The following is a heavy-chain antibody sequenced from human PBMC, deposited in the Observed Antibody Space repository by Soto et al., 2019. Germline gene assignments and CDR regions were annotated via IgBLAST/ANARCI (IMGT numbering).Heavy chain of an antibody. Sequence: QVQLVQSGAEVKKPGSSVKVSCKASGGTFSSYAISWVRQAPGQGLEWMGGIIPIFGTANYAQKFQGRVTITADESTSTAYMELSRLISEYTAVYYCASIRYSSRRGWFEPWGKGTLVTVSS. CDR2: IIPIFGTA. V-gene: IGHV1-69*01. CDR3: ASIRYSSRRGWFEP. CDR1: GGTFSSYA. J-gene: IGHJ5*02. D-gene: IGHD6-13*01.